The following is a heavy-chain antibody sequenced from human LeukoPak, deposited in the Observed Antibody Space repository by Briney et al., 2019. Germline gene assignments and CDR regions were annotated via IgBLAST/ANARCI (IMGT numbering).Heavy chain of an antibody. D-gene: IGHD3-22*01. Sequence: QTGGSLRLSCAASGFTFNSYGMHWVRQAPGKGLEWVAVIWYDGSNKYYADSVKGRFTISRDNSKNTLYLQMNSLRAEDTAVYYCARHEDYYDSSGYRMGYFDLWGRGALVTVSS. CDR1: GFTFNSYG. CDR2: IWYDGSNK. CDR3: ARHEDYYDSSGYRMGYFDL. J-gene: IGHJ2*01. V-gene: IGHV3-33*01.